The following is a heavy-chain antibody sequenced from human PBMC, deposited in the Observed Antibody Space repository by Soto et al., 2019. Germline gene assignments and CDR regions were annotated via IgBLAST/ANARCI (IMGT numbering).Heavy chain of an antibody. J-gene: IGHJ5*02. D-gene: IGHD3-16*01. CDR3: AILSWGFDT. CDR1: GFPFNTYW. Sequence: GGSLRLSCAASGFPFNTYWMHLVRQAPGEGLLWVSRINAVGSGTTYADSVKGRCTVSRENANNMLYLQMNSLRAEDTAVYYCAILSWGFDTWGQGTMVTVSS. CDR2: INAVGSGT. V-gene: IGHV3-74*01.